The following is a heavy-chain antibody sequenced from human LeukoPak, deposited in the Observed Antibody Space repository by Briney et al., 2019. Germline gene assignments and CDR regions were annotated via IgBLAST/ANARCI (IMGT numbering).Heavy chain of an antibody. CDR3: ARDLYSSSWYFDY. J-gene: IGHJ4*02. CDR1: GFTFDDYG. Sequence: GGSLRLSCAASGFTFDDYGMNWVRQAPGKGLEWVSSISSSSSYIYYADSVKGRFTISRDNAKNSLYLQMNSLRAEDTAVYYCARDLYSSSWYFDYWGQGTLVTVSS. D-gene: IGHD6-13*01. CDR2: ISSSSSYI. V-gene: IGHV3-21*01.